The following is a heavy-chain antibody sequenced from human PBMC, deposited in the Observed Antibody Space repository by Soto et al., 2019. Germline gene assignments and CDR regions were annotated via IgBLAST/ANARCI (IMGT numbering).Heavy chain of an antibody. CDR3: AKRLGCSRTTCYGLDY. D-gene: IGHD2-2*01. J-gene: IGHJ4*02. Sequence: GGSLRLSCAASGFTFSSYGMSWVRQAPGKGLEWVSVISGSGGTTYYADSVKGRFTISRDNSKNTLHLQMNSLRAEDTAVYYCAKRLGCSRTTCYGLDYWGQGTLVTVPQ. CDR1: GFTFSSYG. CDR2: ISGSGGTT. V-gene: IGHV3-23*01.